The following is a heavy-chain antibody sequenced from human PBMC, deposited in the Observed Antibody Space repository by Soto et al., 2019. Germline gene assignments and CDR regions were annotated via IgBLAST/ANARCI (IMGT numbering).Heavy chain of an antibody. Sequence: EVELLESGGGLVQPGGSLRLSCEGSGFTFINHAMNWVRQAPGKGLEWASGISGGGDRTFDADSVKGRFTISRDNSKNTVNLQMNSLRADDTAVYYCARKVLGSTTRPDWWYFDLWGRGTLVTVSS. D-gene: IGHD3-16*01. CDR3: ARKVLGSTTRPDWWYFDL. CDR1: GFTFINHA. CDR2: ISGGGDRT. J-gene: IGHJ2*01. V-gene: IGHV3-23*01.